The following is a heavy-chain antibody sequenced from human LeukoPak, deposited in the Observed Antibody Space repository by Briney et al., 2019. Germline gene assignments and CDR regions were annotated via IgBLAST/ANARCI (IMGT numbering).Heavy chain of an antibody. CDR2: IYYSGST. CDR1: GGSISSSSYY. D-gene: IGHD3-22*01. CDR3: ARQYYYDSSGPGNWFDP. V-gene: IGHV4-39*01. Sequence: PSETLSLTCTVSGGSISSSSYYWGWIRQPPGKGLEWIVSIYYSGSTYYNPSLKSRVTISVDTSKDQFSLKLSSVTPADTAVYYCARQYYYDSSGPGNWFDPWGQGTLVTVSP. J-gene: IGHJ5*02.